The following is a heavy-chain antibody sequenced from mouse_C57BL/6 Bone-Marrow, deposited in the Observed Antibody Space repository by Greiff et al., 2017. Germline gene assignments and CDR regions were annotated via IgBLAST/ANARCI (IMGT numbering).Heavy chain of an antibody. D-gene: IGHD1-1*01. CDR2: ISGGGGNT. V-gene: IGHV5-9*01. J-gene: IGHJ2*01. CDR1: GFTFSSYT. CDR3: ARQYYGSSYDFDY. Sequence: DVMLVESGGGLVKPGGSLKLSCAASGFTFSSYTMSWVRQTPEKRLEWVATISGGGGNTYYPDSVKGRFTISRDNAKNTLYLQMSSLRSEDTALYYCARQYYGSSYDFDYWGQGTTLTVSS.